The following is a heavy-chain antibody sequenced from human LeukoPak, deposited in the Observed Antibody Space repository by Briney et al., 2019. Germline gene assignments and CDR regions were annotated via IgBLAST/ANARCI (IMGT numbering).Heavy chain of an antibody. CDR2: ISSSTTFI. CDR1: GFTFSNYN. V-gene: IGHV3-21*01. J-gene: IGHJ1*01. D-gene: IGHD3-22*01. CDR3: ARDPKGYYDTSGYYSYFQY. Sequence: GGSLRLSCAASGFTFSNYNMNWVRQAPRKGLEWVSSISSSTTFIYYADSVQGRFNVSRDNPKNSLYLQMNSLRADDTAVYYCARDPKGYYDTSGYYSYFQYWGQGTLVTVSS.